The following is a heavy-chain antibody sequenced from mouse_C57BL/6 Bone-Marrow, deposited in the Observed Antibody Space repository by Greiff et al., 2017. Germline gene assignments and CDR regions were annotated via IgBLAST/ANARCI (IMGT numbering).Heavy chain of an antibody. D-gene: IGHD1-1*01. CDR3: AREGYYCSSPFDY. V-gene: IGHV1-81*01. CDR1: GYTFTSYG. CDR2: IYPGSGNT. Sequence: QVQLQQSGAELARPGASVKLSCKASGYTFTSYGISWVKQRTGQGLEWIGEIYPGSGNTYYNEKFKGKATLTADKSSSTAYMELRSLTSEDSAVYFCAREGYYCSSPFDYWGQGTTLTVSS. J-gene: IGHJ2*01.